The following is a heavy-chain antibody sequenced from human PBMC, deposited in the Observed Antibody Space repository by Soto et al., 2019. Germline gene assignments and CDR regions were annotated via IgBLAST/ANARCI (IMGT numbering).Heavy chain of an antibody. CDR1: GYTFTNDD. J-gene: IGHJ4*02. CDR3: ARGRQLDY. D-gene: IGHD6-13*01. V-gene: IGHV1-18*01. CDR2: ISAYNGDA. Sequence: ASLKLSCKASGYTFTNDDISWVRQAPGQGLEWMGWISAYNGDADYAQKLQGRVTMTTETSANTAYMELRSLRSDDTAVYYCARGRQLDYWGQ.